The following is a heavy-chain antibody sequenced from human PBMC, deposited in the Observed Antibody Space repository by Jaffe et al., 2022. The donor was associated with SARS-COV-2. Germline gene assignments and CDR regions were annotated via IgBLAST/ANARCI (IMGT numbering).Heavy chain of an antibody. V-gene: IGHV1-18*01. CDR3: AREFRDMDQVGF. CDR2: ISSYNGYT. D-gene: IGHD3-10*01. J-gene: IGHJ4*01. Sequence: QVLLVQSEAEIKKPGASVKVSCKASGYTFINYGFNWVRQAPGQGLEWMGWISSYNGYTHFAQKFQDRVTLTTDASTRTAYMELRSLRPDDTAVYYCAREFRDMDQVGFWGQGTLVSVSS. CDR1: GYTFINYG.